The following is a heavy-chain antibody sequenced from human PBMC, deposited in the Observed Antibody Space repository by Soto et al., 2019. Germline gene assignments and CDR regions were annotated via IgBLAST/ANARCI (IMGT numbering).Heavy chain of an antibody. J-gene: IGHJ6*02. D-gene: IGHD2-2*01. CDR3: ARGDRYCSSTSCRYYYYGMDV. CDR2: IYYSGST. Sequence: SETLSLTCTVSGGSISSGDYYWSWIRQPPGKGLEWIGYIYYSGSTYYNPSPKSRVTISVDTSKNQFSLKLSSVTAADTAVYYCARGDRYCSSTSCRYYYYGMDVWGQGTTVTVSS. V-gene: IGHV4-30-4*01. CDR1: GGSISSGDYY.